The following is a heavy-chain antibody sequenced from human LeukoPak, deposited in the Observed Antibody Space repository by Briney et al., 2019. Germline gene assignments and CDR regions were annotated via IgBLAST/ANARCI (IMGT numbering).Heavy chain of an antibody. Sequence: ASVKVSCKASGYTFTSHGISWVRQAPGQGLEWMGWISASTGNTNYAQKLQGRVTMTTDTSTSTAYMELRSLRSDDTAVYYCATESYYGSGSPNGGDAFDIWGQGTMVAVSS. CDR2: ISASTGNT. D-gene: IGHD3-10*01. CDR1: GYTFTSHG. J-gene: IGHJ3*02. V-gene: IGHV1-18*01. CDR3: ATESYYGSGSPNGGDAFDI.